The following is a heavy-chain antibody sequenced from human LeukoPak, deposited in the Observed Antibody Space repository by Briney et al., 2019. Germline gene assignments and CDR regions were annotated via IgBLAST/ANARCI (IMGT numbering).Heavy chain of an antibody. CDR1: GFTFSSYS. V-gene: IGHV3-48*04. J-gene: IGHJ3*02. Sequence: GGSLRLSCAASGFTFSSYSMNWVRQAPGKGLEWVAYITNSGSTIDYADSVKGRFTISRDNARNSLYLQMSSLRAEDTAVYYCVRGGGPSYKYNAFDIWGQGTMVTVSS. CDR2: ITNSGSTI. CDR3: VRGGGPSYKYNAFDI. D-gene: IGHD2-15*01.